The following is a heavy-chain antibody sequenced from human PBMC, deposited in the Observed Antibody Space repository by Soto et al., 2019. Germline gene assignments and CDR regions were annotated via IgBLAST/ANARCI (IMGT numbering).Heavy chain of an antibody. V-gene: IGHV3-30*18. CDR3: AKEDYYDSSGYSYYYYYGMDV. Sequence: GGSLRLSCAASGFTFSSYGMHWVRQAPGKGLEWVAVISYDGSNKYYADSVKGRFTISRDNSKNTLYLQMNSLRAEDTAVYYCAKEDYYDSSGYSYYYYYGMDVWGQGTTVTVSS. CDR1: GFTFSSYG. D-gene: IGHD3-22*01. J-gene: IGHJ6*02. CDR2: ISYDGSNK.